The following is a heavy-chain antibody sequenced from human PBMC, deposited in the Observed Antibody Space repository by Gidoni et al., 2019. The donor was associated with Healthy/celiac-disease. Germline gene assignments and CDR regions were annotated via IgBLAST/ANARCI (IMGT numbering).Heavy chain of an antibody. CDR2: ISVSGGST. D-gene: IGHD6-13*01. CDR3: AKRGGNQQLGNDAFDI. CDR1: GLTFSCYA. J-gene: IGHJ3*02. Sequence: EVQLLESGGGLVQPGGSLRLSCAASGLTFSCYAMSWVRQAPGKELEWVSDISVSGGSTYYADSVKGRFTISRDNSKNTLYLQMNSLRAEDTAVYYCAKRGGNQQLGNDAFDIWGQGTMVTVSS. V-gene: IGHV3-23*01.